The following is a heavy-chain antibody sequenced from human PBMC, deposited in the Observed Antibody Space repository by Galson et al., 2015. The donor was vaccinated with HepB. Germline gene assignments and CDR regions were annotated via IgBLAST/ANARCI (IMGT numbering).Heavy chain of an antibody. Sequence: QSGAEVKKPGESLKISCKGSGYTFTSYWIGWVRQMPGKGLEWMGIISPGDSHTRYSPSFQGQVTISADKSISTAYLQWSSLKASDTAMYYCASDDYYDTSGYIPLGYWGQGTLVTVSS. CDR2: ISPGDSHT. V-gene: IGHV5-51*01. D-gene: IGHD3-22*01. J-gene: IGHJ4*02. CDR3: ASDDYYDTSGYIPLGY. CDR1: GYTFTSYW.